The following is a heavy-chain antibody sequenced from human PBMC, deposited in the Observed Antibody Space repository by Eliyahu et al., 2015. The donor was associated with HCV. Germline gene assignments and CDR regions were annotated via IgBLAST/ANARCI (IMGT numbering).Heavy chain of an antibody. J-gene: IGHJ1*01. CDR1: GGSISSGSYY. CDR3: ARGPHIVVVIAEGAEYFQH. Sequence: QVQLQESGPGLVKPSQTLSLTCTVSGGSISSGSYYWSWIRQPAGKGLEWIGRIYTSGSTNYNPSLKSRVTISVDTSKNQFSLKLSSVTAADTAVYYCARGPHIVVVIAEGAEYFQHWGQGTLVTVSS. CDR2: IYTSGST. D-gene: IGHD2-21*01. V-gene: IGHV4-61*02.